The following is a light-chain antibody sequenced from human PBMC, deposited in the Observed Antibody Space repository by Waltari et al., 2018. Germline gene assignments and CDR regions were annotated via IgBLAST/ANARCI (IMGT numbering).Light chain of an antibody. CDR3: LISSDDARV. Sequence: QAVVTQEPSLTVSPGGTVTLTCGSSSGAVTSGHYPYWFQQKPGQAPWTLIFDTNNKHSWTPARFIGSLLGGKAALTLSGAQPEDEAVYYCLISSDDARVFGGGTKLTVL. CDR1: SGAVTSGHY. CDR2: DTN. J-gene: IGLJ2*01. V-gene: IGLV7-46*01.